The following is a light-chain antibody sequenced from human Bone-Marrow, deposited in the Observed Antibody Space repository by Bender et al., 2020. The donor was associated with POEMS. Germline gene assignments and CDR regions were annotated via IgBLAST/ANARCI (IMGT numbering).Light chain of an antibody. J-gene: IGLJ3*02. CDR1: SSNIGAGYD. Sequence: QSVLTQPPSVSGAAGQRVTISCSGSSSNIGAGYDIHWYQQLPGTAPKLLIYSNNNRPTGVPDRFSGSKSGTSASLAITGLQAEDEGDYYCQSYDNSLGGWVFGGGTKLTVL. V-gene: IGLV1-40*01. CDR2: SNN. CDR3: QSYDNSLGGWV.